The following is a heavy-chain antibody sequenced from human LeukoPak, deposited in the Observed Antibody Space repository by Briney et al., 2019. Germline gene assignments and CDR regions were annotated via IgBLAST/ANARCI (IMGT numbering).Heavy chain of an antibody. V-gene: IGHV1-18*04. Sequence: ASVKVSCKASGYTFTGYYMHWVRQAPGQGLEWVGWISGHNDNAHYAQKLQGRVTMTRETSTSTVYMELRSLSSDDTAIYYCARDGNDVMDYWGQGTLVTVSS. CDR2: ISGHNDNA. J-gene: IGHJ4*02. CDR3: ARDGNDVMDY. D-gene: IGHD1-1*01. CDR1: GYTFTGYY.